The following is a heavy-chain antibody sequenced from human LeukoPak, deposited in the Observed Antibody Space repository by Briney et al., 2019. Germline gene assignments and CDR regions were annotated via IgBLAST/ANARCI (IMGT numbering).Heavy chain of an antibody. V-gene: IGHV1-69*13. J-gene: IGHJ6*02. CDR1: GGTFISYA. D-gene: IGHD6-19*01. CDR2: IIPIFGTA. CDR3: ARDVAVAGTDYYYYGMDV. Sequence: ASVKVSCKASGGTFISYAISWVRQAPGRGLEWMGGIIPIFGTANYAQKFQGRVTITADESTSTAYMELSSLRSEDSAVYYCARDVAVAGTDYYYYGMDVWGQGTTVTVSS.